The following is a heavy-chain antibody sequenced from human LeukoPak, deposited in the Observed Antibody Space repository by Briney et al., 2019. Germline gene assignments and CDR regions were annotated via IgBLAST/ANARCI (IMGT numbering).Heavy chain of an antibody. CDR2: ISGFSHTI. CDR3: ARRAGAYTHPYDY. Sequence: GGSLRLSCAVSGFTFDSYSMNWVRQAPGKGLEWISYISGFSHTIYYADSVKGRFTISIDNSKNTLYLQMNSLRAEDTAVYYCARRAGAYTHPYDYWGQGTLVTVSS. J-gene: IGHJ4*02. D-gene: IGHD3-16*01. V-gene: IGHV3-48*01. CDR1: GFTFDSYS.